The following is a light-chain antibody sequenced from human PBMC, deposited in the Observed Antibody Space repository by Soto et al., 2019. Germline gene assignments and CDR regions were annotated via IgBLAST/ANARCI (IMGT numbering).Light chain of an antibody. CDR3: QQYGSSPPWT. V-gene: IGKV3-20*01. J-gene: IGKJ1*01. CDR2: GAS. CDR1: QSVSTN. Sequence: IVMTQSPATLSVSPGQRATLSCRTSQSVSTNLAWYQQKPGQAPRLLIYGASSRATGIPDRFSGSGSGTDFTLTISRLEPEDFAVYYCQQYGSSPPWTFGQGTKVEIK.